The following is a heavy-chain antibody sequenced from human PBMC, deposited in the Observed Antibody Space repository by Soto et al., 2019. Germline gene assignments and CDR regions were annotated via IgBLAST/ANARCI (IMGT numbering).Heavy chain of an antibody. CDR3: TIYPVTMIVVVPSSV. V-gene: IGHV3-15*07. CDR1: GFTFSNAW. J-gene: IGHJ4*02. Sequence: GGSLRLSCAASGFTFSNAWMNWVRQAPGKGLEWVGRIKSKTDGGTTDYAAPVKGRFTISRDDSKNTLYLQMNSLKTEDTAVYYCTIYPVTMIVVVPSSVWGQGTLVTVTS. CDR2: IKSKTDGGTT. D-gene: IGHD3-22*01.